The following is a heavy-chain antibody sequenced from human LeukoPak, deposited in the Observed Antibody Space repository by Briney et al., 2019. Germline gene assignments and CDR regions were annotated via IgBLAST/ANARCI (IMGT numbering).Heavy chain of an antibody. CDR1: GGSISIYY. CDR3: ARWTTVTRASDY. V-gene: IGHV4-4*07. D-gene: IGHD4-11*01. J-gene: IGHJ4*02. Sequence: SETLSLTCTVSGGSISIYYWNWIRRPAGKGLEYIGRIYTSGSTNYNPSLKSRVTMSVDTSKNQFSLKLSSVTAADTAVYYCARWTTVTRASDYWGQGTLVTISS. CDR2: IYTSGST.